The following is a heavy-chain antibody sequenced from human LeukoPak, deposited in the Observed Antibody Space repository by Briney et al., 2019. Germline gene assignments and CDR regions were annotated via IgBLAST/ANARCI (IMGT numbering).Heavy chain of an antibody. CDR3: ARPDYGGNTDAFDI. CDR1: GGPIRRYY. D-gene: IGHD4-23*01. V-gene: IGHV4-59*08. J-gene: IGHJ3*02. CDR2: IYYSGST. Sequence: SETLSLTCTVSGGPIRRYYWSWIRQFPGKGPEWIGFIYYSGSTNYSPSLKSRVTMSVDTSKNQFSLKLGSVTAADTAVYYCARPDYGGNTDAFDIWGQGTMVTVSS.